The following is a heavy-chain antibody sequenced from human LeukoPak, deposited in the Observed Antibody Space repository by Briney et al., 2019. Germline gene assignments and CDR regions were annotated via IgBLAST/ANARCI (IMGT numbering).Heavy chain of an antibody. J-gene: IGHJ4*02. D-gene: IGHD6-19*01. CDR2: IYYSGIT. CDR1: GGPISGYY. Sequence: PSETLSLTCTVSGGPISGYYWDWIRQPPGKGLEWIGYIYYSGITNYNPSLKSRVTISVDTSKNQFSPKVSSVTAADTAVYYCARHDFSSGWYHYWGQGTLVTVST. V-gene: IGHV4-59*08. CDR3: ARHDFSSGWYHY.